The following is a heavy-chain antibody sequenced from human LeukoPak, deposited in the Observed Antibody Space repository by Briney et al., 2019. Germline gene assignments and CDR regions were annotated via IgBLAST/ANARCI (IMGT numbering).Heavy chain of an antibody. V-gene: IGHV1-69*05. J-gene: IGHJ5*02. CDR3: ARGLLHVAPSSRSLKWFDP. CDR2: IVPIFGSP. D-gene: IGHD2-2*01. CDR1: GDSFRSST. Sequence: AASVKVSCKASGDSFRSSTFAWVRQAPGRGLEWMGGIVPIFGSPNYAQKFQGRAAITTDHSTSTIYLELNSLTSEDTAMYYCARGLLHVAPSSRSLKWFDPWGQGSLVTVSS.